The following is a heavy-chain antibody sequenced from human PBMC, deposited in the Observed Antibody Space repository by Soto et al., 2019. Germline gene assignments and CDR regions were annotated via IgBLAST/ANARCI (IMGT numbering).Heavy chain of an antibody. CDR1: GGAFSSYA. J-gene: IGHJ6*01. CDR2: IIPIFGTA. D-gene: IGHD2-2*01. Sequence: GDSVKVCCKASGGAFSSYAISLVRQAPGQGLEWMGGIIPIFGTANYAQKFQGRVTITRDTSATTAYMELSSLRSEDSAVFYCARTDCSSTSCYNYYYYGMDVWGQGTPVTVSS. V-gene: IGHV1-69*05. CDR3: ARTDCSSTSCYNYYYYGMDV.